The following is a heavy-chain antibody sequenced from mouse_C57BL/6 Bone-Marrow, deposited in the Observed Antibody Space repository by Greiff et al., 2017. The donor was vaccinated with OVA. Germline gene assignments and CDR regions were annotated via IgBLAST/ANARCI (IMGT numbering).Heavy chain of an antibody. CDR1: GYTFTSYW. CDR3: ARPTHDYGSSYDWFAY. Sequence: VQLQQPGAELVKPGASVKLSCKASGYTFTSYWMHWVKQRPGQGLEWIGMIHPNSGSTTYNEKFKSKATLTVDKSSSTAYMQLSSLTSEDSAVYYCARPTHDYGSSYDWFAYWGQGTLVTVSA. V-gene: IGHV1-64*01. J-gene: IGHJ3*01. CDR2: IHPNSGST. D-gene: IGHD1-1*01.